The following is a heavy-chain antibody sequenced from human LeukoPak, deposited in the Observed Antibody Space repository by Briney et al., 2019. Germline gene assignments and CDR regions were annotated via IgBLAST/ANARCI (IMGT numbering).Heavy chain of an antibody. CDR2: ISSSGSTI. Sequence: GGSLRLSCAASGFTFSDYYMSWIRQAPGKGLEWVSYISSSGSTIYYADSVKGRFTISRDNAKNSLYPQMNSLRAEDTAVYYCARDPPGDSSSALIDYWGQGTLVTVSS. J-gene: IGHJ4*02. D-gene: IGHD6-13*01. CDR1: GFTFSDYY. CDR3: ARDPPGDSSSALIDY. V-gene: IGHV3-11*04.